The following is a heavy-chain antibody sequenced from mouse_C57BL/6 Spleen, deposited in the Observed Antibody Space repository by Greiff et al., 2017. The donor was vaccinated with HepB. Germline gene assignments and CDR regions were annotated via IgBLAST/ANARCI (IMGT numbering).Heavy chain of an antibody. CDR2: IYPGDGDT. CDR3: ARSRGAEDYAMDY. D-gene: IGHD3-3*01. CDR1: GYAFSSSW. J-gene: IGHJ4*01. V-gene: IGHV1-82*01. Sequence: QVQLKESGPELVKPGASVKISCKASGYAFSSSWMNWVKQRPGKGLEWIGRIYPGDGDTNYNGKFKGKATLTADKSSSTAYMQLSSLTSEDSAVYFCARSRGAEDYAMDYWGQGTSVTVSS.